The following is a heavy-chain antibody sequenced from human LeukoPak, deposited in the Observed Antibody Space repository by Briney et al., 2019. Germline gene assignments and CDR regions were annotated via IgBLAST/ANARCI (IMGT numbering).Heavy chain of an antibody. CDR2: IYHSGST. D-gene: IGHD6-13*01. Sequence: SETLSLTCTVSGGSISSSSYYWGWIRQPPGKGLEWIGSIYHSGSTYYNPSLKSRVTISVDTSKNQFSLKLSSVTAADTAVYYCARVKQGYYYYMDVWGKGTTVTVSS. J-gene: IGHJ6*03. CDR1: GGSISSSSYY. CDR3: ARVKQGYYYYMDV. V-gene: IGHV4-39*07.